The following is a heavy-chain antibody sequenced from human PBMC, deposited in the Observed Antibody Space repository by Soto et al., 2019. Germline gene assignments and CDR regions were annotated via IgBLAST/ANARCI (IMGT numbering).Heavy chain of an antibody. D-gene: IGHD3-10*01. CDR3: ARDRDDYGSGNYYNRIDF. J-gene: IGHJ4*02. V-gene: IGHV1-69*01. CDR2: IIPIFGTP. CDR1: GGIFSTYA. Sequence: QVQLVQSGAEVKKPGSSVKVSCKASGGIFSTYAISWLRQAPGQGLEWMGGIIPIFGTPNYAQWFQGRVTITADESTSTAYMELSRLRSEDTAVYYCARDRDDYGSGNYYNRIDFWGQGALVSVS.